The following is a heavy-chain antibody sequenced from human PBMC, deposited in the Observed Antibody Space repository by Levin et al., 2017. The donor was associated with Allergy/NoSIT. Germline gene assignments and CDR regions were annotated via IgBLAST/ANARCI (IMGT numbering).Heavy chain of an antibody. CDR2: IYYTGSP. CDR3: ARDEMVHEIQYYYGIDV. V-gene: IGHV4-39*07. CDR1: GGSISSTSYY. Sequence: PSETLSLTCTVAGGSISSTSYYWGWIRQPPGKGLEWLGNIYYTGSPYYNPSLRGRVSISVDTSKNQFSLKVSSVTAADTAVYYCARDEMVHEIQYYYGIDVWGQGTAVTVSS. J-gene: IGHJ6*02. D-gene: IGHD5-24*01.